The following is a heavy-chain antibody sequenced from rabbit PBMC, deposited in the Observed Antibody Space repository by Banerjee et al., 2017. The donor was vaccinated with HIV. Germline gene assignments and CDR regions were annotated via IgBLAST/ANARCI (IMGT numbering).Heavy chain of an antibody. Sequence: QSLEESGGDLVKPGASLTLTCTASGFSFSSSYYMCWVRQAPGKGLEWIACIYAGSSGSTYYASWAKGRFTISKTSSTTVTLQMTSLTAADTATYFCARGASSSAYAFNLWGQGTLVTVS. D-gene: IGHD1-1*01. CDR1: GFSFSSSYY. CDR2: IYAGSSGST. J-gene: IGHJ4*01. V-gene: IGHV1S40*01. CDR3: ARGASSSAYAFNL.